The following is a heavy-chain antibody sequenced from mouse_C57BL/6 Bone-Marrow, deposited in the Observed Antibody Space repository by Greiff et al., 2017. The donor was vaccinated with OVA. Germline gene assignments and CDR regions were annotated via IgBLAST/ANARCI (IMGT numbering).Heavy chain of an antibody. CDR3: ARQGDYYGSSYAPFAY. CDR1: GFTFSDYY. V-gene: IGHV5-12*01. J-gene: IGHJ3*01. Sequence: EVQRVESGGGLVQPGGSLKLSCAASGFTFSDYYMYWVRQTPEKRLEWVAYISNGGGSTYYPDTVKGRFTISRDNAKNTLYLQMSRLKSEDTAMYYCARQGDYYGSSYAPFAYWGQGTLVTVSA. D-gene: IGHD1-1*01. CDR2: ISNGGGST.